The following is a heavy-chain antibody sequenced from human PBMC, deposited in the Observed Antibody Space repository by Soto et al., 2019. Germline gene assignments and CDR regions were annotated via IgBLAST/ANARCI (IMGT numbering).Heavy chain of an antibody. Sequence: ASVKVSCKASGGTFSSYAISWVRQAPGQGLEWMGGIIPIFGTANYAQKFQGRVTITADESTSTAYMELSSLRSEDTAVYYCARVWEDCSGGSCYPNWFDPWGQGTLVTVSS. J-gene: IGHJ5*02. CDR1: GGTFSSYA. CDR2: IIPIFGTA. V-gene: IGHV1-69*13. CDR3: ARVWEDCSGGSCYPNWFDP. D-gene: IGHD2-15*01.